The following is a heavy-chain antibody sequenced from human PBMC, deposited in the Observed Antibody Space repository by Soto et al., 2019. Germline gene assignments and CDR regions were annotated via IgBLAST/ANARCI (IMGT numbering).Heavy chain of an antibody. CDR2: SSNSGTFS. CDR3: ARSGDNYNRLDY. D-gene: IGHD1-1*01. CDR1: GFTFRDYY. J-gene: IGHJ4*02. Sequence: PGGSLRLSCEASGFTFRDYYISWIRQAPGKGLEWISYSSNSGTFSRYADSVKGRFSISRDNTKNLLYLQMNSLRAEDTAVYYCARSGDNYNRLDYWGQGTPVTVSS. V-gene: IGHV3-11*06.